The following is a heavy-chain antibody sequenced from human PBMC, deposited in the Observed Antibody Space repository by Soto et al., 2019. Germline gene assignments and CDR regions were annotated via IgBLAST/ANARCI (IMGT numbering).Heavy chain of an antibody. Sequence: SETLSLTCTVSGGSISSYYWSWIRQPPGKGLEWIGYIYYSGSTNYNPSLKSRVTISVDTSKNQFSLKLSSVTAADTAVYYCAGGIPYSSSSHFDYWGQGTLVTVSS. CDR3: AGGIPYSSSSHFDY. J-gene: IGHJ4*02. D-gene: IGHD6-6*01. CDR2: IYYSGST. CDR1: GGSISSYY. V-gene: IGHV4-59*01.